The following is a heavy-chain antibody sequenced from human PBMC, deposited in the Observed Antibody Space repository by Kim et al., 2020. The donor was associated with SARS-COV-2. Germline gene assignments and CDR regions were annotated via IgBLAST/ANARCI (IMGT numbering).Heavy chain of an antibody. D-gene: IGHD4-17*01. CDR2: IIPIFGTA. Sequence: SVKVSCKASGGTFSSYAISWVRQAHGQGLEWMGGIIPIFGTANYAQKFQGRVTITADESTSTAYMELSSLRSEDTAVYYCASSGVTTPYYYYYGMDVWGQGTTVTVSS. J-gene: IGHJ6*02. V-gene: IGHV1-69*13. CDR3: ASSGVTTPYYYYYGMDV. CDR1: GGTFSSYA.